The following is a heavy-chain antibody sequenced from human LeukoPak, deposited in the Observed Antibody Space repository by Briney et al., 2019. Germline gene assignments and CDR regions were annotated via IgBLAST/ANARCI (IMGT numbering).Heavy chain of an antibody. Sequence: GGSLRLSCAASGFTVSSNHMSWVRQAPGKGLEWVSVIYSGGSTYYADSVKGRFTISRDNSKNTLYLQMNSLRAEDTAVYYCAKDDRRYYDSSGHLALDDFVWNDAFDIWGQGTMVTVSS. J-gene: IGHJ3*02. CDR1: GFTVSSNH. CDR3: AKDDRRYYDSSGHLALDDFVWNDAFDI. D-gene: IGHD3-22*01. V-gene: IGHV3-53*01. CDR2: IYSGGST.